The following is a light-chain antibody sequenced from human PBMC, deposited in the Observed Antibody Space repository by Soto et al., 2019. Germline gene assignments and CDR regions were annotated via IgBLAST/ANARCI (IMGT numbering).Light chain of an antibody. J-gene: IGLJ2*01. Sequence: QSVLTQPPSASGTHGQRVTISCSGRSSNIGSNSVNWYQQLPGTAPKLLMYSSNQRPSGVPDRFSGSKSGTSASLAISGLQSEDEADYYCAAWDDSLNGVVFGGGPKLTVL. CDR3: AAWDDSLNGVV. CDR1: SSNIGSNS. CDR2: SSN. V-gene: IGLV1-44*01.